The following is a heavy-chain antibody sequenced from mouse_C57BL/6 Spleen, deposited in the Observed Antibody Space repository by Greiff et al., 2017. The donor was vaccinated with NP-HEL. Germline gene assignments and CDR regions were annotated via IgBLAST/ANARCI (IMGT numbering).Heavy chain of an antibody. D-gene: IGHD3-2*02. CDR2: IYPRDGST. J-gene: IGHJ2*01. CDR1: GYTFTSYD. V-gene: IGHV1-85*01. Sequence: QVHVKQSGPELVKPGASVKLSCKASGYTFTSYDINWVKQRPGQGLEWIGWIYPRDGSTKYNEKFKGKATLTVDTSSSTAYMELHSLTSEDSAVYFCARESSGHLDYWGQGTTLTVSS. CDR3: ARESSGHLDY.